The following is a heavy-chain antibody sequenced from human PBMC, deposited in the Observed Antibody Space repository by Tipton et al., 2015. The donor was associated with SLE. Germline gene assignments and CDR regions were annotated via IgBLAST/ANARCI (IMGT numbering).Heavy chain of an antibody. CDR2: IYPSGNT. Sequence: TLSLTCTVSGGSVSGHSWTWIRQPPGKGLEWIGYIYPSGNTNYNPPLRSRGTISVDPFKGQFSLKLNSVTAADTAVYYWARRRYGDFLLPDAFDIWGQGTMVTVSS. D-gene: IGHD4-17*01. V-gene: IGHV4-4*08. CDR3: ARRRYGDFLLPDAFDI. CDR1: GGSVSGHS. J-gene: IGHJ3*02.